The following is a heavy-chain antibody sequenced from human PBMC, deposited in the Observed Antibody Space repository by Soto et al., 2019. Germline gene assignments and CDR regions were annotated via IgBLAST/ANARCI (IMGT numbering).Heavy chain of an antibody. CDR1: GYTFTSYG. CDR2: ISAYNGNT. CDR3: ARSRNVWGSLPTFDI. V-gene: IGHV1-18*01. Sequence: ASVKVSCKASGYTFTSYGISWVRQAPGQGLEWMGWISAYNGNTNYAQKLQGRVTMTTDTSTSTAYMELRSLRSDDTAVYYCARSRNVWGSLPTFDIWGQGTMVTVSS. D-gene: IGHD3-16*01. J-gene: IGHJ3*02.